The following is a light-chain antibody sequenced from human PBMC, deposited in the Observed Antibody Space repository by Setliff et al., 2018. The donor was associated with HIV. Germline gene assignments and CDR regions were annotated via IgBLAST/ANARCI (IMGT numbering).Light chain of an antibody. CDR1: SSDVGGYNY. CDR3: CSYAGSYIHVV. V-gene: IGLV2-11*01. J-gene: IGLJ2*01. Sequence: QSALTQPRSVSGSPGQSVTISCTGTSSDVGGYNYVSWYQQHPGKAPKLMIYDVSKRPSGVPDRFSGSKSGNTASLTISGLQAEDEADYYCCSYAGSYIHVVFGGGTK. CDR2: DVS.